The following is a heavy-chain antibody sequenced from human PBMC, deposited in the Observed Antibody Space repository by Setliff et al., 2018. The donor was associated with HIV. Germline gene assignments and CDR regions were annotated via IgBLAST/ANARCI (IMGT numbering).Heavy chain of an antibody. D-gene: IGHD1-26*01. V-gene: IGHV1-2*02. J-gene: IGHJ3*01. CDR1: GYTFTGYH. CDR3: AKQGYSDSLYAFDV. CDR2: INPNSGGT. Sequence: ASVKVSCKASGYTFTGYHMHWVRQAPGQGLEWMGWINPNSGGTNYLQEFQGRVTITRDTSMSTVYMALTGLTSDDTAVYYCAKQGYSDSLYAFDVWGQGTMVTVSS.